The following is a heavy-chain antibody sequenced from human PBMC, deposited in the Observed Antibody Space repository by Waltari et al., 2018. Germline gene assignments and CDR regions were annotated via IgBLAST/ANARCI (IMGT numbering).Heavy chain of an antibody. Sequence: EVQLVESGGGLVKPGGSLRLSCAASGFTFSSYSMNWVRQAPGKGLEWVSSISSSSSYIYYADSVKGRFTISRDNAKNSLYLQMNSLRAEDTAVYYCARDFRITMIAPALDIWGQGTMVTVSS. CDR3: ARDFRITMIAPALDI. V-gene: IGHV3-21*01. J-gene: IGHJ3*02. D-gene: IGHD3-22*01. CDR2: ISSSSSYI. CDR1: GFTFSSYS.